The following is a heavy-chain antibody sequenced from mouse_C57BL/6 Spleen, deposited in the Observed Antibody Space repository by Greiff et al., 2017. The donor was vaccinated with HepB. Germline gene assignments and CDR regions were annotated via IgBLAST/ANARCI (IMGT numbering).Heavy chain of an antibody. V-gene: IGHV1-19*01. J-gene: IGHJ3*01. Sequence: VQLQQSGPVLVKPGASVKMSCKASGYTFTDYYMNWVKQSHGKSLEWIGVINPYNGGTSYNQKFKGKATLTVDKSSSTAYMELNSLTSEDSAVYYCASYYGSSPWFAYWGQGTLVTVSA. CDR2: INPYNGGT. CDR3: ASYYGSSPWFAY. D-gene: IGHD1-1*01. CDR1: GYTFTDYY.